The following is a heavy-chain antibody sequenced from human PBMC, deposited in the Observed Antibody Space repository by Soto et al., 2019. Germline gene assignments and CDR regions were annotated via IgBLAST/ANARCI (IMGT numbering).Heavy chain of an antibody. J-gene: IGHJ5*02. V-gene: IGHV1-3*01. D-gene: IGHD2-2*01. CDR2: INAGNGNT. Sequence: GASVKVSCKASGYTFTSYAMHWVRQAPGQRLEWMGWINAGNGNTKYSQKFQGRVTITRDTSASTAYMELSSLRSEDTAVYYCARDLQPLAYCSRTSCYLDWFDPWGQGTLVTVYS. CDR1: GYTFTSYA. CDR3: ARDLQPLAYCSRTSCYLDWFDP.